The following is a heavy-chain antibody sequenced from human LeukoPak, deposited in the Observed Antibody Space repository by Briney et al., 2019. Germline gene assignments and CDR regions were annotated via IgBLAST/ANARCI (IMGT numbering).Heavy chain of an antibody. Sequence: GGSLRLSCAVSGFTFDDYAMHWVRQVPGKGLEWVSGINWNSDSIGYADSVKGRFITSRNNAKNSLYLQMNSLRAEDTAVYYCVRLLAYNSGGEAFDHWGQGTLVTVSS. D-gene: IGHD1-20*01. CDR2: INWNSDSI. CDR1: GFTFDDYA. J-gene: IGHJ4*02. CDR3: VRLLAYNSGGEAFDH. V-gene: IGHV3-9*01.